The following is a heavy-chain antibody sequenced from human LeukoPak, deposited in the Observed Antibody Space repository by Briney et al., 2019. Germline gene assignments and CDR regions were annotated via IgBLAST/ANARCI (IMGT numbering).Heavy chain of an antibody. Sequence: SETLSLTCTVSGGSISSSSYYWGWIRQPPGKGLEWIGSIYYSGSTYYNPSLKSRVTISVDTSKNQFSLKLSSVTAADTAVYYCATNGYYYDSSGYPYYFDYWGQGTLVTVSS. V-gene: IGHV4-39*07. CDR2: IYYSGST. J-gene: IGHJ4*02. CDR3: ATNGYYYDSSGYPYYFDY. D-gene: IGHD3-22*01. CDR1: GGSISSSSYY.